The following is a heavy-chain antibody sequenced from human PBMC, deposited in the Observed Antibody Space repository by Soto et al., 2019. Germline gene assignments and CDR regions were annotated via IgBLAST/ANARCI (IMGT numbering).Heavy chain of an antibody. CDR3: ARGGTEGVASYYFYGMDV. D-gene: IGHD3-10*01. CDR2: IYHSGST. V-gene: IGHV4-59*08. CDR1: GGSISSYY. J-gene: IGHJ6*02. Sequence: QVQLQESGPGLVKPSETLSLTCTVSGGSISSYYWSWIRQSPGKGLEWIGYIYHSGSTKYNPSLKSRVTISVDXLKXPXPLKLSSVTAADTAVYYCARGGTEGVASYYFYGMDVWGQGTTVTVSS.